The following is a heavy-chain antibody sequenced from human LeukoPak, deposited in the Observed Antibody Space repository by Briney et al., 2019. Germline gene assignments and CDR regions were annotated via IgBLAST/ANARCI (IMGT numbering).Heavy chain of an antibody. CDR2: INPDGGGT. J-gene: IGHJ6*03. CDR3: ARVVTKRDYHYYYYYIDV. V-gene: IGHV1-2*06. CDR1: GYTFTSYD. D-gene: IGHD2-21*02. Sequence: EASVKVSCKASGYTFTSYDINWVRQATGQGLEWMGRINPDGGGTHYAQKFQGRVTMTSDTSVSTAYLHLTWLTSDDTAVYFCARVVTKRDYHYYYYYIDVWGQGTTVTVSS.